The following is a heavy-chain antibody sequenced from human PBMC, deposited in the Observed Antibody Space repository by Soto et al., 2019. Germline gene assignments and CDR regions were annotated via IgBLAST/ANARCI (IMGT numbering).Heavy chain of an antibody. V-gene: IGHV3-66*01. D-gene: IGHD3-9*01. CDR1: GFTVSSNY. Sequence: GGSLRLSCAASGFTVSSNYMSWVRQAPGKGLEWVSVIYSGGSTYYADSVKGRFTISRDNSKNTLYLQMNSLRAEDTAVYYCARELGYYDILTGPNWFDPWGQGTLVTVSS. CDR3: ARELGYYDILTGPNWFDP. J-gene: IGHJ5*02. CDR2: IYSGGST.